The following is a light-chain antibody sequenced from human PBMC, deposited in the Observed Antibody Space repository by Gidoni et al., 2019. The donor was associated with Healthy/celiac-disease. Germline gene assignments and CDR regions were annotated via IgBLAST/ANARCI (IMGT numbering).Light chain of an antibody. CDR2: AAS. CDR3: QQSYSTPHT. V-gene: IGKV1-39*01. CDR1: QSISSY. Sequence: ASVGDRVTITCRASQSISSYLNWYQQKPGKAPKLLIYAASSLQSGFPSRFSGSGSGTDFTLTISSLQPEDFATYYCQQSYSTPHTFGQGTKLEIK. J-gene: IGKJ2*01.